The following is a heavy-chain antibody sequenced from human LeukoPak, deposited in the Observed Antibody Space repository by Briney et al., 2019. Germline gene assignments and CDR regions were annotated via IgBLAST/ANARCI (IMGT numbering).Heavy chain of an antibody. CDR2: ISSSSSYI. Sequence: GGSLRLSCAASGFTLSSYSMNWVRQAPGKGREWVSSISSSSSYIYYADSVKGRFTISRDNAKNSLYLQMNSLRGEDTAVYYCARDAGTYYDILTGSSLYWGQGTLVTVSS. V-gene: IGHV3-21*01. CDR3: ARDAGTYYDILTGSSLY. CDR1: GFTLSSYS. D-gene: IGHD3-9*01. J-gene: IGHJ4*02.